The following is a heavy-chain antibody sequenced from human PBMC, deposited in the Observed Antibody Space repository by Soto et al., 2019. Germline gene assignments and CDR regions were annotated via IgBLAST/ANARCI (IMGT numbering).Heavy chain of an antibody. Sequence: PGGSLRLSCAASGFTFSSYGMHWVRQAPGKGLEWVAVIWYDGSNKYYADSVKSRFTISRDISKNTLYLQMNSLRAEDTAVYYCARDPGYYMDVWGKGTTVTVSS. V-gene: IGHV3-33*01. CDR1: GFTFSSYG. CDR3: ARDPGYYMDV. J-gene: IGHJ6*03. CDR2: IWYDGSNK.